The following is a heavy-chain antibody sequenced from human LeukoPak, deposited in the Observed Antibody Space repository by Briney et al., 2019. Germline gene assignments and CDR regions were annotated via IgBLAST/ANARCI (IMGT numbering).Heavy chain of an antibody. D-gene: IGHD2-2*01. CDR3: ARGPSSQFRTDY. V-gene: IGHV3-48*01. Sequence: GGSLRLSCAASGFAFSSYSLNWVRQAPGKGLEWVSHIGTSSSRIYYADSVKGRFTISRDNAKNSLYLQMNGLRAEDTAVYYCARGPSSQFRTDYWGQGTLVTVSS. J-gene: IGHJ4*02. CDR1: GFAFSSYS. CDR2: IGTSSSRI.